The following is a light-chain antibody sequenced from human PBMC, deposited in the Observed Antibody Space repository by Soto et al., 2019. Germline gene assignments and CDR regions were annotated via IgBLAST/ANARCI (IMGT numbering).Light chain of an antibody. CDR2: DAS. V-gene: IGKV1-33*01. CDR3: QHYKNLPLT. CDR1: QDIVKY. Sequence: DIQVTQSPASLSASVGDRVTISCQASQDIVKYVNWYQQKPGEAPKLLIYDASNLETGVPSRFSGSGSGTDFSFTINSLQPEDIATYYCQHYKNLPLTFGGGTKVEIK. J-gene: IGKJ4*01.